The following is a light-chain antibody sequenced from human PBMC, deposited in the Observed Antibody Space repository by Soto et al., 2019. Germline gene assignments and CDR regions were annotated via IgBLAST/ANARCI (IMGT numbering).Light chain of an antibody. CDR1: QSISSY. J-gene: IGKJ4*01. V-gene: IGKV1-39*01. Sequence: IQMTQSPSSLSASVGYRVTITCRASQSISSYLNWYQQKPGNAPKLLIYAASSLQSGVPSRFSGSGSPTDVTLTISSLQPEDFETYYCQQSYSTSSTFSGGTKLDI. CDR3: QQSYSTSST. CDR2: AAS.